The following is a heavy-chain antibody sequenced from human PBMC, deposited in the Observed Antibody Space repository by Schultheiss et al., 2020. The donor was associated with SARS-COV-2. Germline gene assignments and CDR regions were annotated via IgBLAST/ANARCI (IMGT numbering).Heavy chain of an antibody. CDR2: INHSGST. Sequence: SQTLSLTCAVYGGSFSGYYWSWIRQPPGKGLEWIGEINHSGSTNYNPSLKSRVTISVDTSKNQFSLKLSSVTAADTAVYYCARKNIADLPYYHYYMDVWGKGATGTVSS. J-gene: IGHJ6*03. D-gene: IGHD6-13*01. CDR1: GGSFSGYY. CDR3: ARKNIADLPYYHYYMDV. V-gene: IGHV4-34*01.